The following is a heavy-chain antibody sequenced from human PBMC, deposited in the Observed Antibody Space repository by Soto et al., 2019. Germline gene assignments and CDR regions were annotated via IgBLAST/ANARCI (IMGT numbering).Heavy chain of an antibody. D-gene: IGHD3-10*01. CDR3: ARALSNGWFGEFLYFDY. CDR1: GASFSIGYYY. Sequence: LSLTCTLSGASFSIGYYYWNWICQPPGPGLEWIGYIYYSGSTYYNPSLKSRVTISVDTSKNQFSLKLSSVTAADTAVYYCARALSNGWFGEFLYFDYWGQGTLVTVSS. V-gene: IGHV4-30-4*08. CDR2: IYYSGST. J-gene: IGHJ4*02.